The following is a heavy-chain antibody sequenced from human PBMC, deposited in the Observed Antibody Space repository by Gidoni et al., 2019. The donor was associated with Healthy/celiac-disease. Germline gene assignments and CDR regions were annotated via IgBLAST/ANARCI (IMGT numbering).Heavy chain of an antibody. CDR1: GSTFSRYA. V-gene: IGHV3-23*01. J-gene: IGHJ4*02. Sequence: EVQRLESGGGLVQPGWSLRLSCAASGSTFSRYAMSWVRQAPGKGLEWVSSISGSGGITYYADSVKVRCTISRDNSKNTLYLQMNSLRAEDTAVYYCAKVHQSTVTTGLDYWGQGTLVTVSS. CDR2: ISGSGGIT. D-gene: IGHD4-17*01. CDR3: AKVHQSTVTTGLDY.